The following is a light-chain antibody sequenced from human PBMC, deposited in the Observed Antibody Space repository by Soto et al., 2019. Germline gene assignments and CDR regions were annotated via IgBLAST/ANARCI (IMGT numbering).Light chain of an antibody. Sequence: DIQMTQSPSTLSAYVGDRVTITCRASHNIYSWLAWYQQKPGKAPRLLIHGASTLEGGVPSRFSGRGSGTEFTLSISSLQPDDFATYYCQQYNYYWTFGQGTKVDIK. CDR2: GAS. CDR1: HNIYSW. J-gene: IGKJ1*01. V-gene: IGKV1-5*01. CDR3: QQYNYYWT.